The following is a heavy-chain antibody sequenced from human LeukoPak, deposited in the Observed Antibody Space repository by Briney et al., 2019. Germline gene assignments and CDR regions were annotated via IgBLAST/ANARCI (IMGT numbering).Heavy chain of an antibody. CDR3: ARWSLGDY. CDR2: IKPDGSDQ. V-gene: IGHV3-7*01. Sequence: GGSLRLSCAASGFTFSSYWMSWVRQAPGKGLERVANIKPDGSDQYYVDSVKGRFTISRDNAKNSLYLQMNSLRAEDTAVYYCARWSLGDYWGQGTLVTVSS. J-gene: IGHJ4*02. CDR1: GFTFSSYW. D-gene: IGHD1-26*01.